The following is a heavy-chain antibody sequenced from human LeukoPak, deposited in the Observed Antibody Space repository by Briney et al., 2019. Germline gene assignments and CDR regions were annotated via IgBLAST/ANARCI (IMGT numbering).Heavy chain of an antibody. D-gene: IGHD2-2*01. V-gene: IGHV1-18*01. J-gene: IGHJ1*01. Sequence: ASVKVSCKASGYTFTSCGISWVRQAPGQGLEWMGWISAYNGNTHYAQKLQGRVTMTTDTSTSTAYMELRSLRSDDTAVYYCARGGGYCSSTSCSYFQHWGQGTLVTVSS. CDR2: ISAYNGNT. CDR1: GYTFTSCG. CDR3: ARGGGYCSSTSCSYFQH.